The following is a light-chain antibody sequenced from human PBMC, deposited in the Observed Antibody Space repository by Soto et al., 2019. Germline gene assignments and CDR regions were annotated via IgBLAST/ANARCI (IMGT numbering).Light chain of an antibody. V-gene: IGKV1-5*03. CDR3: QQYNSYPGT. Sequence: DIQMTQSPSTLSASVGDRVTITCRASQSISSWLAWYQQKPGKAPKLLIYKASSLESGVPSRFSGSGSGTEFTLTISSLQPDDFATYFCQQYNSYPGTFGQGTKLEIK. CDR2: KAS. J-gene: IGKJ2*01. CDR1: QSISSW.